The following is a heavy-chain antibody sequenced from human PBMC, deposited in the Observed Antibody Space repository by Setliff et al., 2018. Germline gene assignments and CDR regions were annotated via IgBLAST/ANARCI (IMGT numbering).Heavy chain of an antibody. Sequence: LRLSCGASGFIFSNFGMHWVRQAPGKGLEWVAAVSFDGRNKYYEDSVKGRFTISRDDSKNTLYLQMNSLRPGDTAVYYCAKDSLSGWSAVDYWGQGTLVTVSS. D-gene: IGHD6-19*01. CDR2: VSFDGRNK. CDR1: GFIFSNFG. CDR3: AKDSLSGWSAVDY. J-gene: IGHJ4*02. V-gene: IGHV3-30*18.